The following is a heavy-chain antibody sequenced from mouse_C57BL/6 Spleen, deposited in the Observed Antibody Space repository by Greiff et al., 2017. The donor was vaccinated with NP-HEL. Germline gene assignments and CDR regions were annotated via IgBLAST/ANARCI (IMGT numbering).Heavy chain of an antibody. CDR3: ARRPIYYYGSSYGYFDV. CDR2: ISSGSSTI. CDR1: GFTFSDYG. J-gene: IGHJ1*03. Sequence: DVMLVESGGGLVKPGGSLKLSCAASGFTFSDYGMHWVRQAPEKGLEWVAYISSGSSTIYYADTVKGRFTISRDNAKNTLFLQMTSLRSEDTAMYYCARRPIYYYGSSYGYFDVWGTGTTVTVSS. D-gene: IGHD1-1*01. V-gene: IGHV5-17*01.